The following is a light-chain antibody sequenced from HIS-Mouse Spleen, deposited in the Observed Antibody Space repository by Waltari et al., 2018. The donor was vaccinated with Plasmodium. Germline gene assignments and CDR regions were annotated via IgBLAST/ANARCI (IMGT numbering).Light chain of an antibody. CDR1: ALPKKY. CDR3: YSTDSSGNHRV. V-gene: IGLV3-10*01. CDR2: EDS. J-gene: IGLJ3*02. Sequence: SYELTQPPSVSVSPGQTARITCSGDALPKKYAYWYQQKSGQAPVLVIYEDSKRPSGIPKIFAGSNSGTMASLTISGPQVEDEADYYCYSTDSSGNHRVFGGGTKLTVL.